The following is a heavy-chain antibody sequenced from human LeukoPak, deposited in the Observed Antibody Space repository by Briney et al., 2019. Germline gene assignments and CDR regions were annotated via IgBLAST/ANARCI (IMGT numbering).Heavy chain of an antibody. CDR3: AVGYRNGYLDY. D-gene: IGHD5-18*01. CDR2: IYPGDSDT. CDR1: GYSFTTSW. Sequence: GESLKISCKVSGYSFTTSWIGLVRQMPGKGLEWMGIIYPGDSDTRYSPSFQGQVTMSADKSISTASLQWSSLKASDTAMYYCAVGYRNGYLDYWGQGTLVTVSS. J-gene: IGHJ4*02. V-gene: IGHV5-51*01.